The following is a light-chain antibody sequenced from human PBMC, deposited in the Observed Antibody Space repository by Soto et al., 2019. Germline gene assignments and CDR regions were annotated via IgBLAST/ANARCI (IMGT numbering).Light chain of an antibody. Sequence: DIQMTQSPSSLSLSVGDRVTITCQASQSISRYLNWYQQTTGKAPNLLIYVASSLQSEVPSRFSGSGSGTDCTLTITSLQPEDFETYYGQQSYGTPITFGQGTRLEIK. V-gene: IGKV1-39*01. CDR2: VAS. CDR3: QQSYGTPIT. CDR1: QSISRY. J-gene: IGKJ5*01.